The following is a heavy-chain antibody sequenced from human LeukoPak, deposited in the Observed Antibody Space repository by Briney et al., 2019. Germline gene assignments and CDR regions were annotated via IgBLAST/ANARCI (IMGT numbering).Heavy chain of an antibody. CDR3: ARDGGAGTPWAFDI. CDR2: ISGSSSTI. Sequence: PGGSLRLSCAAPGFTFSSYSMNWVRQAPGKGLEWVSHISGSSSTIYYTDSVKGRFTISRDNAKNLLFLQMNSLRAEDTAFYYCARDGGAGTPWAFDIWGQGTMVTVSS. CDR1: GFTFSSYS. V-gene: IGHV3-48*04. D-gene: IGHD6-25*01. J-gene: IGHJ3*02.